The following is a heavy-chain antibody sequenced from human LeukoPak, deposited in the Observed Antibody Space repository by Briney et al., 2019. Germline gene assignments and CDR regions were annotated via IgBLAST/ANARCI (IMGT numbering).Heavy chain of an antibody. V-gene: IGHV3-30*18. D-gene: IGHD5-12*01. Sequence: PGGSRRLSCAASGFAFSSFGMHWVRQSPGKGLEWVAIISFGGSNIYYGDSVRGRFSISRDNSRNTLYLQMNNLRPEDTAVYYCAKSHTPSGYDAYFWGRGTLVTVSS. J-gene: IGHJ4*02. CDR1: GFAFSSFG. CDR3: AKSHTPSGYDAYF. CDR2: ISFGGSNI.